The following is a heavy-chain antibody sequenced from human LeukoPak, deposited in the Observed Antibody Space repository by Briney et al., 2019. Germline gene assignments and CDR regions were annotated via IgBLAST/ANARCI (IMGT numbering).Heavy chain of an antibody. CDR1: GYTFTGYY. D-gene: IGHD3-3*01. CDR3: AREGGYDFWSGRSQFFDF. J-gene: IGHJ4*02. Sequence: ASVKVSCKSSGYTFTGYYMHGVRQAPGQGLEGMGCINPNSGGTNYAQKFQGRVTMTRDTSISTAYMDLSRLRSDDTAVYYCAREGGYDFWSGRSQFFDFWGKGTLVTVSS. V-gene: IGHV1-2*02. CDR2: INPNSGGT.